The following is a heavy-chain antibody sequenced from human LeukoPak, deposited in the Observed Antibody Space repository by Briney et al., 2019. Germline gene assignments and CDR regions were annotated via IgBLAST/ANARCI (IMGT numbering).Heavy chain of an antibody. Sequence: SETLSLTCTVSGGSISSSSYYWGWIRQPPGKGLEFIGSVYHGGNTYYKASLKSRVTISLDTSKNQFSLRLSSVTAADTAVYYCARSYSGSFLYWGQGSLVTASS. CDR2: VYHGGNT. J-gene: IGHJ1*01. D-gene: IGHD1-26*01. V-gene: IGHV4-39*07. CDR3: ARSYSGSFLY. CDR1: GGSISSSSYY.